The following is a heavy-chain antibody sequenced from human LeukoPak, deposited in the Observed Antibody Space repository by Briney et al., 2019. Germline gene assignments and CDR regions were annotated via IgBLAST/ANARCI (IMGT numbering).Heavy chain of an antibody. CDR2: ISSSGSSI. V-gene: IGHV3-48*03. CDR1: GFTFSNYE. CDR3: ARDSDHGAAGRGYAFDF. Sequence: GGSLRLSCAASGFTFSNYEMNWVRQAPGKGLEWVSYISSSGSSIYYADPVKGRFTISRDNAENSPYLQLNSLRADDTAVYYCARDSDHGAAGRGYAFDFWGQGTMVTVSS. J-gene: IGHJ3*01. D-gene: IGHD6-13*01.